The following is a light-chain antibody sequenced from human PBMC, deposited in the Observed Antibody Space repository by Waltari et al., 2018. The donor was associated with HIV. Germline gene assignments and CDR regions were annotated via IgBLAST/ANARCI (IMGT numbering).Light chain of an antibody. CDR1: KNINKH. CDR2: AAS. CDR3: QQSYSTLRIT. V-gene: IGKV1-39*01. J-gene: IGKJ5*01. Sequence: DIHMTQSPPSLSASVDDRVNITCRASKNINKHLNWYQHKSGKAPKLLIYAASSLQSRVPSRCSGSGSGTNFSLTINTLQPEDFAIYYCQQSYSTLRITFGQGTRLDIK.